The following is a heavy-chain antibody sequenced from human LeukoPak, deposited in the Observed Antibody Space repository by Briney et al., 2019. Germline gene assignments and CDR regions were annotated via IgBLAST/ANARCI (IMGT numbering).Heavy chain of an antibody. J-gene: IGHJ4*02. CDR2: IWYDGSNK. V-gene: IGHV3-33*08. D-gene: IGHD6-13*01. CDR1: GLTFSSYG. CDR3: ARWARSSSWYYSDY. Sequence: GGSLRLSCAASGLTFSSYGMHWVRQAPGKGLEWVAVIWYDGSNKYYADSVKGRFTISRDNSKNTLYLQMNSLRAEDTAVYYCARWARSSSWYYSDYWGQGTLVTVSS.